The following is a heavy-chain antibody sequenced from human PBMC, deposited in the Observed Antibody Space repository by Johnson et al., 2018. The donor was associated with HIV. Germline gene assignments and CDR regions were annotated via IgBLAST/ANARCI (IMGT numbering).Heavy chain of an antibody. D-gene: IGHD6-13*01. CDR1: GFTFSSYA. Sequence: QVQLVESGGGVVQPGRSLRLSCAASGFTFSSYAMHWVRQAPGKGLEWVAVIWYDGSNKYYADSVKGRFTISRDNSKNTLYLQMNSLRAEDTAVYYCNTDLAAVGSGAFDIWGQGTMVTVSS. CDR2: IWYDGSNK. V-gene: IGHV3-33*08. J-gene: IGHJ3*02. CDR3: NTDLAAVGSGAFDI.